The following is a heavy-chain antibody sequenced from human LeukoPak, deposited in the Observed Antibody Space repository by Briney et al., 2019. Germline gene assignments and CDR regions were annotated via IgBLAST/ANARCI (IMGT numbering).Heavy chain of an antibody. Sequence: GGSLRLSCAASGFTFSTYSMNWVRQAPGKGLEWVSYISSSSNIYYADSVKGRFTISRDNAKNSLYLQMNGLRAEDAAVYYCARVSPYSRSSADFWGQGTLVTLSS. CDR1: GFTFSTYS. CDR3: ARVSPYSRSSADF. J-gene: IGHJ4*02. D-gene: IGHD6-6*01. CDR2: ISSSSNI. V-gene: IGHV3-48*01.